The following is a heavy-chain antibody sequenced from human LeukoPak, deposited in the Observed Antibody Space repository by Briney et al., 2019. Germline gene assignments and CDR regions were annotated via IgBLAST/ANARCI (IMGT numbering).Heavy chain of an antibody. V-gene: IGHV3-48*01. D-gene: IGHD3-22*01. J-gene: IGHJ3*02. Sequence: GGSLRLSCAASGFTFSSYSMNWVRQAPGKGLEWVSYISSSSSTIYYADSVKGRFTISRDNSKNTLYLQMNSLRAEDTAVYYCTTDPLSPMIVVVITTGPPRDAFDIWGQGTMVTVSS. CDR2: ISSSSSTI. CDR3: TTDPLSPMIVVVITTGPPRDAFDI. CDR1: GFTFSSYS.